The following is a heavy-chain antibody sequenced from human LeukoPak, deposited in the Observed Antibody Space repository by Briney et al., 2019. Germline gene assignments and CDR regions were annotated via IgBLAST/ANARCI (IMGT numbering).Heavy chain of an antibody. Sequence: GASVTVSCKPTGYTFTVYYIYWVRPAPRQGLEWMGWINPTCGATNYAQTFQGRVAMTRDTSISTAYMELNSLRSDDTAVYYCARGVVAATFCYYMDVWGKGTTVTVSS. D-gene: IGHD2-15*01. J-gene: IGHJ6*03. V-gene: IGHV1-2*02. CDR2: INPTCGAT. CDR3: ARGVVAATFCYYMDV. CDR1: GYTFTVYY.